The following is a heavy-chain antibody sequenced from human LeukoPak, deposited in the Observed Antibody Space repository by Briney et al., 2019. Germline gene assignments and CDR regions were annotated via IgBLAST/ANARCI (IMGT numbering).Heavy chain of an antibody. CDR3: ARGRLAAHNWFDP. V-gene: IGHV1-2*02. D-gene: IGHD6-6*01. Sequence: MHXXRQAPGQXRGGMGWINPNSGGTNYAQKFQGRVTMTRDTSISTAYMELSRLRSDDTAVYYCARGRLAAHNWFDPWGQGTLVTVSS. CDR2: INPNSGGT. J-gene: IGHJ5*02.